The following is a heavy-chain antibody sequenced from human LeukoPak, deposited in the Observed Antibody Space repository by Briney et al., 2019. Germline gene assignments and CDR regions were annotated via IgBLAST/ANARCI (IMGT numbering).Heavy chain of an antibody. CDR3: ARIKKGDYMDV. V-gene: IGHV4-39*07. CDR2: IHFIGIT. CDR1: GGSISSYY. Sequence: SETLSLTCTVSGGSISSYYWGWIRQPPGKGLEWIGSIHFIGITYYNPSLKSRITISVDTSKNQSSLRLSSVIAADTAVYYCARIKKGDYMDVWGKGTTVTVSS. J-gene: IGHJ6*03. D-gene: IGHD3-16*01.